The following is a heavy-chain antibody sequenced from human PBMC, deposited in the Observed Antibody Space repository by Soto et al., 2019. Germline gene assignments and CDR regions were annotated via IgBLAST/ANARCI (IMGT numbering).Heavy chain of an antibody. Sequence: QVQLVESGGGVVQPGRSLRLSCAASGFNFSRYGMHWVRQAPGKGLKWVAVISYDGSDKFYADSVKGRFTISRDNSENTLHLHMNSLRVEDTAVYYCAPFDRLRLGEPSDYWGQGTLVTVSS. CDR3: APFDRLRLGEPSDY. J-gene: IGHJ4*02. D-gene: IGHD3-16*01. CDR1: GFNFSRYG. CDR2: ISYDGSDK. V-gene: IGHV3-30*03.